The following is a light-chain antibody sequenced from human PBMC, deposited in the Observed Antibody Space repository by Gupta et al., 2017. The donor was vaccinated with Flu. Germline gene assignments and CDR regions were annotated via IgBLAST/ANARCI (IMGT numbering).Light chain of an antibody. V-gene: IGKV3-15*01. CDR3: RQYHKGPPHT. J-gene: IGKJ4*01. CDR2: GAS. CDR1: ETVNTD. Sequence: VTLSVSPGERATVACRASETVNTDLAWYQQKTGQSPRLLIDGASNRAAGIPARFSGSGSVTEFTLTISSLQSEDIAIYYCRQYHKGPPHTFGRGTKLEI.